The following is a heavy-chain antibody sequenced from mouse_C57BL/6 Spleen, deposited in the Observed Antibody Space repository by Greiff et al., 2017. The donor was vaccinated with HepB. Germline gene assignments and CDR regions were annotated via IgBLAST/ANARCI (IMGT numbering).Heavy chain of an antibody. CDR3: VRERVSTTVVEDYYAMDY. CDR2: IRSKSSNYAT. Sequence: EVKLVESGGGLVQPKGSLKLSCAASGFTFNTYAMHWVRQAPGKGLEWVARIRSKSSNYATYYADSVKDRFTISRDDSQSMLYLQMNNLKTEDTAMYYCVRERVSTTVVEDYYAMDYWGQGTSVTVSS. D-gene: IGHD1-1*01. CDR1: GFTFNTYA. V-gene: IGHV10-3*01. J-gene: IGHJ4*01.